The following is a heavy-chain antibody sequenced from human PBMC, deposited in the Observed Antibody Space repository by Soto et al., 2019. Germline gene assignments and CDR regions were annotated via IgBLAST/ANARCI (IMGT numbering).Heavy chain of an antibody. Sequence: GGSLRLSCAASGFTVSSYEMDWVRQAPGKGLEWVAYISISGGTIYYGDSVEGRFTISRDNADNSLYLQMNSLRAEDTAVYYCTKEKSVINSGYDAFDIWGRGTVVSVSS. CDR2: ISISGGTI. V-gene: IGHV3-48*03. J-gene: IGHJ3*02. CDR1: GFTVSSYE. CDR3: TKEKSVINSGYDAFDI. D-gene: IGHD5-12*01.